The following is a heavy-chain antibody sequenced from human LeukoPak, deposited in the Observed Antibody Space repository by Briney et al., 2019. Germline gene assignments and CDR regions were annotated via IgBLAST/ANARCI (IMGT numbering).Heavy chain of an antibody. CDR3: ASSFRGSGSYYGDYYYYMDV. D-gene: IGHD3-10*01. J-gene: IGHJ6*03. V-gene: IGHV1-69*13. CDR2: IIPIFGTA. Sequence: SVKVSCKASGYTFTRYGISWVRKAPGQGLELIGGIIPIFGTANYAQKFQGRVTITADESTSTAYMELSSLRSEDTAVYYCASSFRGSGSYYGDYYYYMDVWGKGTTVTISS. CDR1: GYTFTRYG.